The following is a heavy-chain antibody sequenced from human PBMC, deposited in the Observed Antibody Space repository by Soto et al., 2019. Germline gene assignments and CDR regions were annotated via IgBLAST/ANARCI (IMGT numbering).Heavy chain of an antibody. CDR2: INPNGDRT. J-gene: IGHJ5*02. D-gene: IGHD5-12*01. V-gene: IGHV3-64*01. CDR3: ASAGSGYDH. CDR1: GFTFSLYA. Sequence: EVHLVESGGGLVQPGGSLRLSCAASGFTFSLYAMHWVRQAPGKGLEYVSAINPNGDRTYYANSVKGRFTISRDNSKSTLYLQMGSLRVEAMAVYYCASAGSGYDHWGQGTPVTVSS.